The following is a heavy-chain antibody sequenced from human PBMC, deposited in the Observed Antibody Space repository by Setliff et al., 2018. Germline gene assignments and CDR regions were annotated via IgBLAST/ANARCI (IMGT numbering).Heavy chain of an antibody. D-gene: IGHD2-2*01. V-gene: IGHV4-38-2*01. CDR1: GYSISSDYY. CDR3: ARALGYCSRTSCYADAFDI. J-gene: IGHJ3*02. CDR2: MYHSGST. Sequence: PSETLSLTCAVSGYSISSDYYWGWIRQPPGKGLEWIGSMYHSGSTYYNPSLKSRVTISVDTSKNQFSLKLNCVTAADTAVYYCARALGYCSRTSCYADAFDIWGQGTMVTVSS.